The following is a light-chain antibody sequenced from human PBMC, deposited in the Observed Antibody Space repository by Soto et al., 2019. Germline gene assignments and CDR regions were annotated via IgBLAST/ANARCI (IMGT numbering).Light chain of an antibody. CDR3: QLYGSTLTWT. Sequence: SVLTQSPGTLSVPPGERATLFCRASQSVSSDYLAWYQKKGGQALRLPIYGASTRATGTPDRFSGSGSGTDFTLTISRLQPQDCAVYFCQLYGSTLTWTFGQGTKVELK. CDR1: QSVSSDY. J-gene: IGKJ1*01. CDR2: GAS. V-gene: IGKV3-20*01.